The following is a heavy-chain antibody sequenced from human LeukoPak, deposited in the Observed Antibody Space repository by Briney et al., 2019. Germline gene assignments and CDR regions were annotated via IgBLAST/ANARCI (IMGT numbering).Heavy chain of an antibody. J-gene: IGHJ6*03. Sequence: GASVKVSCKASGYTFNAYYMHWVRQAPGQGLEWMGWINPNSGGTNYAQKFQGRVTMTRDTSISTAYMELSRLRSDDTAVYYCARDIVVVPATKDYYYYYMDVWGKGTTVTISS. V-gene: IGHV1-2*02. CDR1: GYTFNAYY. D-gene: IGHD2-2*01. CDR2: INPNSGGT. CDR3: ARDIVVVPATKDYYYYYMDV.